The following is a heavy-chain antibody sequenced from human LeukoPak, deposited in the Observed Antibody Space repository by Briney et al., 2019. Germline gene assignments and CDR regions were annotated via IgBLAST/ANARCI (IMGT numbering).Heavy chain of an antibody. CDR2: IKSKTDRGTT. D-gene: IGHD4-11*01. Sequence: QSPKKGLEWVGRIKSKTDRGTTDYAAPVKGRFTISRDDSKNTMTLQMNSLKTEDTAVFYCTTRVTTKYFKPWGHGNLVTVSS. CDR3: TTRVTTKYFKP. J-gene: IGHJ1*01. V-gene: IGHV3-15*01.